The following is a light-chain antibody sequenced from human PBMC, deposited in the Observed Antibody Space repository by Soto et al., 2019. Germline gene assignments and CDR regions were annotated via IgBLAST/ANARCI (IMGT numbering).Light chain of an antibody. CDR1: SSDVGGYNY. CDR2: GVT. J-gene: IGLJ1*01. CDR3: SSYTSASTLLYL. Sequence: QSALTQPASVSGSPGQSITISCTGTSSDVGGYNYVSWYQQHPGIAPKLLIYGVTNRPSGVSTRFSGSKSGNTASLTISGLQSEYEADYHCSSYTSASTLLYLFGTGTKVTVL. V-gene: IGLV2-14*01.